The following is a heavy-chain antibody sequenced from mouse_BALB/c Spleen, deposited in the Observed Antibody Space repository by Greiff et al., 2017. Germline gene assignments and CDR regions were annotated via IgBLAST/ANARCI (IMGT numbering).Heavy chain of an antibody. CDR2: ISSGSSTI. Sequence: EVQGVESGGGLVQPGGSRKLSCAASGFTFSSFGMHWVRQAPEKGLEWVAYISSGSSTIYYADTVKGRFTISRDNPKNTLFLQMTSLRSEDTAMYYCARCDGNYGDYAMDYWGQGTSVTVSS. CDR1: GFTFSSFG. CDR3: ARCDGNYGDYAMDY. J-gene: IGHJ4*01. V-gene: IGHV5-17*02. D-gene: IGHD2-1*01.